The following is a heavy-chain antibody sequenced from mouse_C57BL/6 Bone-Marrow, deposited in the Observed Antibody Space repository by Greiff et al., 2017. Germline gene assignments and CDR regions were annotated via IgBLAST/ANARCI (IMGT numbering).Heavy chain of an antibody. CDR2: INPNNGGT. V-gene: IGHV1-26*01. CDR1: GYTFTDYY. Sequence: VQLKQSGPELVKPGATVKISCKASGYTFTDYYMNWVKQSHGKSLEWIGDINPNNGGTSYNQKFKGKATLTVDKSSSTAYMELRSLTSEDSAVYYCARSTCEGYFDVWGTGTTVTVSS. CDR3: ARSTCEGYFDV. J-gene: IGHJ1*03.